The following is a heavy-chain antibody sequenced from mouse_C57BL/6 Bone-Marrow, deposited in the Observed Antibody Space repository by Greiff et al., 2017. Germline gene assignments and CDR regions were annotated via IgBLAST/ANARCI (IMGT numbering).Heavy chain of an antibody. D-gene: IGHD1-1*02. CDR3: ARSVPFGRSFDF. CDR2: IYPTSGRT. CDR1: GYTFTSYW. Sequence: QVQLQQPGAELVKPGASVKMSCKASGYTFTSYWITWVKQRPGQGLEWIGDIYPTSGRTNYNEKFKSKAILTVDTSSNTAYMHLSSLTSEDSAVFYCARSVPFGRSFDFGGQGTTLTVS. V-gene: IGHV1-55*01. J-gene: IGHJ2*01.